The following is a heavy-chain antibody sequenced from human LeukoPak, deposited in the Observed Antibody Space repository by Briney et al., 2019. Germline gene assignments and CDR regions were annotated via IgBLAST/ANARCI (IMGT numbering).Heavy chain of an antibody. CDR3: GRDLVQGAFDI. Sequence: KPSETLSLTCTVSAYSISSGQYWGWIRQPPGKGLEWIGSIYHTGITYYNASLKSRVTVSVDTSKNQFFLKLTSVTAADTAVYYCGRDLVQGAFDIWSQGTVVTVSS. CDR1: AYSISSGQY. CDR2: IYHTGIT. J-gene: IGHJ3*02. V-gene: IGHV4-38-2*02. D-gene: IGHD3-16*02.